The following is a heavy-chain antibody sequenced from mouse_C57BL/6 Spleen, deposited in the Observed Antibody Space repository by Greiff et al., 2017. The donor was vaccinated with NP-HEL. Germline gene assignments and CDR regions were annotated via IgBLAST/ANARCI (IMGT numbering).Heavy chain of an antibody. D-gene: IGHD1-1*01. CDR1: GYTFTSYW. Sequence: QVQLQQPGAELVKPGASVKLSCKASGYTFTSYWMHWVKQRPGQGLEWIGMIHPNSGSTNYNEKFKSKATLTVDKSSSTAYMQLSSLTSEDSAVYYCAREGNYYGSKGYYAMDYWGQGTSVTVSS. CDR2: IHPNSGST. CDR3: AREGNYYGSKGYYAMDY. V-gene: IGHV1-64*01. J-gene: IGHJ4*01.